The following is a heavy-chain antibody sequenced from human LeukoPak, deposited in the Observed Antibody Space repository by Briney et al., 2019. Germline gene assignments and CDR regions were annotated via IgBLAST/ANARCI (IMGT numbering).Heavy chain of an antibody. Sequence: GGSLRLSCAASGFTFSGYAMSWVRQAPGKGLEWVSAISGRGGSTYYADSLKGRFTISRDNSKNTLYLQMNSLRAEDTAVYYCAKDGRGGDCSSTSCFSDAYFDYWGQGTLVTVSS. D-gene: IGHD2-2*01. J-gene: IGHJ4*02. CDR3: AKDGRGGDCSSTSCFSDAYFDY. CDR2: ISGRGGST. CDR1: GFTFSGYA. V-gene: IGHV3-23*01.